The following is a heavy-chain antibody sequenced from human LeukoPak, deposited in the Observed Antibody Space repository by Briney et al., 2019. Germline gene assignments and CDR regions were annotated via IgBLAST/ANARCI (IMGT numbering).Heavy chain of an antibody. D-gene: IGHD6-6*01. CDR3: ARGAHARPVDY. V-gene: IGHV4-34*01. J-gene: IGHJ4*02. CDR2: INHSGST. Sequence: SETLSLTCAVYGGSFSGYYWSWIRQPPGKGLEWIGEINHSGSTNYNPSLKSRVTISVDTSKNQFSLKLSSVTAGDTAVYYCARGAHARPVDYWGQGTLVTVSS. CDR1: GGSFSGYY.